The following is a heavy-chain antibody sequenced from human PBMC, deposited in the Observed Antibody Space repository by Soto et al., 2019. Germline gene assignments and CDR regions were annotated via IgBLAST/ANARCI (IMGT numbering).Heavy chain of an antibody. CDR1: GLTFSSYS. CDR3: ARSSGGSGKLWNYYGMDV. D-gene: IGHD3-10*01. CDR2: ISSGSSYI. Sequence: EVQLMESGGGLVKPGGSLRLSCAASGLTFSSYSMNWVRQAPGKGLEWVSSISSGSSYIYYADSVKGRFTISRDNAKNSLYLQMNSLRAEDTAVYYCARSSGGSGKLWNYYGMDVWGQGTTVTVSS. J-gene: IGHJ6*02. V-gene: IGHV3-21*06.